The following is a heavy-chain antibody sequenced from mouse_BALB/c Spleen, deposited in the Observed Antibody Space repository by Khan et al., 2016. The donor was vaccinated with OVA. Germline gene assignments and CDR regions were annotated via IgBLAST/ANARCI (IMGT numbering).Heavy chain of an antibody. J-gene: IGHJ3*01. CDR3: ARLAYIDDSEGFAY. CDR2: VSTGGHYT. Sequence: VQLKQSGGDVVKPGGSLKLSCAASGFTFSTYGMSWVRQTPDKRLEWVATVSTGGHYTYYPDTVKGRFTISRDNAKDTLYLQMSSLKSEDTAMFCCARLAYIDDSEGFAYWGQGTLVTVSA. D-gene: IGHD1-3*01. CDR1: GFTFSTYG. V-gene: IGHV5-6*01.